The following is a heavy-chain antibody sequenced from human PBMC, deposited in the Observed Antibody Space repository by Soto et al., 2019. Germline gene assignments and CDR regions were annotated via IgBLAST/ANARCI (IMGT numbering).Heavy chain of an antibody. Sequence: GGSLRLSCAASGFTFDDYAMNWVRQAPGKGLEWVSGISWNSGSIGYADSVKGRITISRDNAKNSLYLQMNSLRAEDTALYYCAKDMGLSITGTYYFDYWGQGTLVTVSS. CDR2: ISWNSGSI. V-gene: IGHV3-9*01. D-gene: IGHD1-7*01. J-gene: IGHJ4*02. CDR3: AKDMGLSITGTYYFDY. CDR1: GFTFDDYA.